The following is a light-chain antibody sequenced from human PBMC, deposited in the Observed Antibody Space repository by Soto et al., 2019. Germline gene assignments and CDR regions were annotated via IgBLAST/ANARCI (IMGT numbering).Light chain of an antibody. CDR2: EVN. Sequence: QSALTQPASVSGSPGQSVTISCTGTSSDVGAYNYVSWYQLHPGKAPKLIIYEVNNRPSGISDRFSGSKSGNTASLTISGLQAEDEADYYCSSYTTIGTWVFGGGTKVTVL. CDR3: SSYTTIGTWV. J-gene: IGLJ3*02. CDR1: SSDVGAYNY. V-gene: IGLV2-14*01.